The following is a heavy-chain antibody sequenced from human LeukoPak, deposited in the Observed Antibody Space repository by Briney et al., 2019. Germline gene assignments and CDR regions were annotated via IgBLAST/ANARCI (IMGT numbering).Heavy chain of an antibody. Sequence: SETLSLTCAVYGGSFSGYYWSWIRQSPGKGLEWIGEINHSGSTNYNPSLKSRVTISVDTSKNQFSLKLSSVTAADTAVYYCARGPVYWGQGTLVTISS. CDR2: INHSGST. CDR1: GGSFSGYY. V-gene: IGHV4-34*01. J-gene: IGHJ4*02. CDR3: ARGPVY.